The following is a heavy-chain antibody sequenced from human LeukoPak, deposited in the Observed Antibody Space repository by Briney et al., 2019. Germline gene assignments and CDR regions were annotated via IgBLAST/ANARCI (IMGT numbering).Heavy chain of an antibody. CDR2: TKQDGSEK. CDR3: ARVGSYRYDFWSGYSPFFDY. Sequence: PGGSLRLSCAASGFTFSSYWMSWVRQAPGKGLEWVANTKQDGSEKYYVDSVKGRFTISRDNAKNSLYLQMNSLRAEDTAVYYCARVGSYRYDFWSGYSPFFDYWGQGTLVTVSS. V-gene: IGHV3-7*01. J-gene: IGHJ4*02. D-gene: IGHD3-3*01. CDR1: GFTFSSYW.